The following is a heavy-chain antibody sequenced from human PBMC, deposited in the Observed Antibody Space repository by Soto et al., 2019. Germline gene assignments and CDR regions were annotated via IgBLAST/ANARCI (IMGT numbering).Heavy chain of an antibody. Sequence: HPGGSLRLSCAASGFTFSSYAMHWVRQAPGKGLEWVAVISYDGSNKYYADSVKGRFTISRDNSKNTLYLQMNSLRAEDTAVYYCARDLVATITLGDYYYYGMDVWGLGPTVTVSS. CDR3: ARDLVATITLGDYYYYGMDV. V-gene: IGHV3-30-3*01. CDR2: ISYDGSNK. J-gene: IGHJ6*02. D-gene: IGHD5-12*01. CDR1: GFTFSSYA.